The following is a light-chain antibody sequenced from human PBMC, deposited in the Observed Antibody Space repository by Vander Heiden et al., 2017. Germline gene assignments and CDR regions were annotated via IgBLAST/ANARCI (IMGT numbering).Light chain of an antibody. CDR3: QQSYSTPWT. Sequence: IITYRTSQSISTYLSWYQVKPRKAPKLLIYAASSLHSGVPSRFSGSGSGRDFTLTISSLQPEDSATYYCQQSYSTPWTFGQGTKVEI. J-gene: IGKJ1*01. CDR1: QSISTY. V-gene: IGKV1-39*01. CDR2: AAS.